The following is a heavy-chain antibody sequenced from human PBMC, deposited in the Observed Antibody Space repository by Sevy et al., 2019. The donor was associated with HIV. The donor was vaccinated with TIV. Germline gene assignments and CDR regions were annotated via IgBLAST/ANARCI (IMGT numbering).Heavy chain of an antibody. Sequence: GGSLRLSCTTSGFTFGDYAMNWVRQAPGKGLEWVAFLKSKADGGTVDHAASVKGRFTISRDDSKSIAYLQMNDLTTEDTGVYYCTRWKGLQSIFDYWGQGALVPVSS. V-gene: IGHV3-49*04. D-gene: IGHD1-1*01. CDR2: LKSKADGGTV. CDR1: GFTFGDYA. CDR3: TRWKGLQSIFDY. J-gene: IGHJ4*02.